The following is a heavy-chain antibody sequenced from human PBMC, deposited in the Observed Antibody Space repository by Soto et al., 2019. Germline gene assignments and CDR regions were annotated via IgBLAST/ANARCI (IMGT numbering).Heavy chain of an antibody. CDR3: ATEVLERVYFDY. V-gene: IGHV3-23*01. CDR1: GFTFSSYA. Sequence: EVQLLESGGGLVQPGGSLRLSCAASGFTFSSYAMSWVRQAPGKGLEWVSAISGSGGSTSYADSVKGRFTISRDNSKNPPYLQMNSLRADDTAVYYCATEVLERVYFDYWGQGTLVTVSS. J-gene: IGHJ4*02. D-gene: IGHD1-1*01. CDR2: ISGSGGST.